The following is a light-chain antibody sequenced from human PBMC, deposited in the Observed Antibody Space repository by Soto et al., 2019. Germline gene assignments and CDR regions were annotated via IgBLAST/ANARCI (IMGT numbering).Light chain of an antibody. CDR2: RNN. Sequence: QSVLTQPPSASGTPGQRVTISCSGSSSNIGSNYVYWYQQLPGTAPKLLIYRNNQRPSGVPDRFSGSKSGTSASRAISGLRSEDEADYYCAAWDDSLRGVVFGGGTKLTVL. J-gene: IGLJ3*02. CDR1: SSNIGSNY. CDR3: AAWDDSLRGVV. V-gene: IGLV1-47*01.